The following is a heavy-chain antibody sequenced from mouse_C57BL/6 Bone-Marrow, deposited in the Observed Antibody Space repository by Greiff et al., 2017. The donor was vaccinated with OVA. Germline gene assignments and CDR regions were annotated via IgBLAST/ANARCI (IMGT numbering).Heavy chain of an antibody. CDR3: ARHPHYYGSSSDY. D-gene: IGHD1-1*01. CDR2: ISGGGGNT. V-gene: IGHV5-9*01. Sequence: DVQLVESGGGLVKPGGSLELSCAASGFTFSSYTMSWVRQTPEKRLEWVATISGGGGNTYYPDSVKGRFTISRDNAKNTLYLQMSSLRSEDTALYYCARHPHYYGSSSDYWGQGTSVTVSS. J-gene: IGHJ4*01. CDR1: GFTFSSYT.